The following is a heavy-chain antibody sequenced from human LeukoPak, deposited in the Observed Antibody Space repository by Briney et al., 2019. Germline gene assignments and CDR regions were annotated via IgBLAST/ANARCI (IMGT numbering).Heavy chain of an antibody. CDR3: ARAPRAYCSTTGSCFQDY. D-gene: IGHD2-2*01. CDR2: IYYSGST. Sequence: SETLSLTCTVSGGSISSSSYYWGWIRQPPGKGLEWIGSIYYSGSTYYNPSLKSRVTMSVDKSKNRFSLNLTSVTAADTAVYFCARAPRAYCSTTGSCFQDYWGQGTLVTVSP. CDR1: GGSISSSSYY. V-gene: IGHV4-39*07. J-gene: IGHJ4*02.